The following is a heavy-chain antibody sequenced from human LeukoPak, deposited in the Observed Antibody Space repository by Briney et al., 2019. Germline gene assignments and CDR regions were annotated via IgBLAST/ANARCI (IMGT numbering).Heavy chain of an antibody. CDR1: GDSISIYY. V-gene: IGHV4-39*07. J-gene: IGHJ4*02. Sequence: SETLSLTCSVSGDSISIYYWSWIRQPPGKGLEWIGSIYYSGSTYYNPSLKSRVTISVDTSKNQFSLNLRSVTAADTALYFCAGTELGYCTVTGCPLESWGQGTLVTVSS. D-gene: IGHD2-8*02. CDR3: AGTELGYCTVTGCPLES. CDR2: IYYSGST.